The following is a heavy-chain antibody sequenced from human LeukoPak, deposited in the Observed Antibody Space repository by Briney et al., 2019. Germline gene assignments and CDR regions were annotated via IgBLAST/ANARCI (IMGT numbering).Heavy chain of an antibody. CDR3: ARAKQVAYYYYYMDV. D-gene: IGHD6-6*01. CDR1: GGSISSYY. Sequence: SETLSLTCTVSGGSISSYYWSWIRQPAGKGLEWIGRIYTSGGTNYNPSLKSRVTMSLDTSKNQFSLKRSSVTAADTDVYYCARAKQVAYYYYYMDVWGKGTTVTVSS. J-gene: IGHJ6*03. CDR2: IYTSGGT. V-gene: IGHV4-4*07.